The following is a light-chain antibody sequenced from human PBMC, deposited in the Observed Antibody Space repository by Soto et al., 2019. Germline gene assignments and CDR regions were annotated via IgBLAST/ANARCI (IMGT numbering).Light chain of an antibody. CDR2: GNS. Sequence: QSVPTQPPSMSVAPGQWVTISCTGSRSHIGAAYDAHWYQHLPGAAPKLLIYGNSNRPSGVPDRFSGSKSGTSASLSITGLQAEDEADYYCQPYYSSLSIYVFGSGTKVTV. CDR3: QPYYSSLSIYV. J-gene: IGLJ1*01. CDR1: RSHIGAAYD. V-gene: IGLV1-40*01.